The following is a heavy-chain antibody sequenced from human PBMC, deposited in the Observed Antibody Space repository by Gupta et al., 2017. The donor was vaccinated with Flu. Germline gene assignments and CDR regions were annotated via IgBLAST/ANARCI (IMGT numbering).Heavy chain of an antibody. D-gene: IGHD3-3*01. CDR3: AKSTGGPHYKSRITIFEVGHYYYYGMDV. CDR1: GGSFSCYY. Sequence: QVQLQQCGAGLLKPSETLSLTCAVYGGSFSCYYWSWIRQPPGKGMEWIGEINHSGSTNYNPSLKSRVTIAVDASKNQFSLKLCSVTATDTAVYYCAKSTGGPHYKSRITIFEVGHYYYYGMDVWGQGTTITVSS. J-gene: IGHJ6*02. CDR2: INHSGST. V-gene: IGHV4-34*01.